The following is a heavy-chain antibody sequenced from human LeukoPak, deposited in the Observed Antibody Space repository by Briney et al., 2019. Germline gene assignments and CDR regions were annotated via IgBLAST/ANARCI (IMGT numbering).Heavy chain of an antibody. J-gene: IGHJ6*02. CDR2: ISDSGGST. CDR1: GFPFSSYA. V-gene: IGHV3-64D*09. D-gene: IGHD2-15*01. CDR3: VHGYSFGPYSMDV. Sequence: PGGSLRLSCSASGFPFSSYAMHWVRQAPGKGLEYVSAISDSGGSTYYADSVKGRFTISRDNSKNTLYLQMSSLRAEDTAVYFCVHGYSFGPYSMDVWGQGTTVTVSS.